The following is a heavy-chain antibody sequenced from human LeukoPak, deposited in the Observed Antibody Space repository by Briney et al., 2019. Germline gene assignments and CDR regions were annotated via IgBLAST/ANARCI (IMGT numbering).Heavy chain of an antibody. D-gene: IGHD5-18*01. CDR1: GFTFSSYG. CDR3: AKEDTAGGYYGMDV. CDR2: ISGSGGST. J-gene: IGHJ6*02. V-gene: IGHV3-23*01. Sequence: GRSLRLSCAASGFTFSSYGMHWVRQPPGKGLEWVSAISGSGGSTYYAGSVKGRFTISRDNSKNTLYLQMNSMRAEDTAVYYCAKEDTAGGYYGMDVWGQGTTVTVSS.